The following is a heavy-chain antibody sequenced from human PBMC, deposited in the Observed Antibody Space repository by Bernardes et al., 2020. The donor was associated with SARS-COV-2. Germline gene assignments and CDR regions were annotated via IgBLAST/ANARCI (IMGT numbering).Heavy chain of an antibody. CDR1: GFTFSSYL. V-gene: IGHV3-74*01. Sequence: GGSLRLSCAASGFTFSSYLMHWVRQGPGKGLVWVSRINSDGRTTTYADSVKGRFTISRDNGKNTLYLQMNSLRAEDTAVYYCVRGPSDGHGRFEYWGQGALVTVSS. J-gene: IGHJ4*02. CDR3: VRGPSDGHGRFEY. CDR2: INSDGRTT.